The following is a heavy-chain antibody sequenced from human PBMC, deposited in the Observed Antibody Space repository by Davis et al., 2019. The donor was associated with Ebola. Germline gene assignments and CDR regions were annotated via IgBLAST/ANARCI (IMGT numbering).Heavy chain of an antibody. V-gene: IGHV1-18*01. Sequence: ASVKVSCKASGYTFTSYGISWVRQAPGQGLEWMGWISAYNGNTNYAQKLQGRVTMTTDKSTSTAYMELRSLRSDDTAVYYCARNGVLWFRELSFNWFDPWGQGTLVTVSS. CDR1: GYTFTSYG. J-gene: IGHJ5*02. CDR2: ISAYNGNT. CDR3: ARNGVLWFRELSFNWFDP. D-gene: IGHD3-10*01.